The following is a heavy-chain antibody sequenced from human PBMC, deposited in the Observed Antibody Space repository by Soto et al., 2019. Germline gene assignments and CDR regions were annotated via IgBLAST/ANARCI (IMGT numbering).Heavy chain of an antibody. CDR1: GYSFTSYW. J-gene: IGHJ6*03. CDR2: IYPGDSDT. D-gene: IGHD4-4*01. V-gene: IGHV5-51*01. Sequence: PGESLKISCKGSGYSFTSYWIGWVRQMPGKGLEWMGIIYPGDSDTRYSPSFQGQVTISADKSISTAYLQWSSLKASDTAMYYCARRRTTVTNIWPGRYYYYMDVWGKGTTVTVSS. CDR3: ARRRTTVTNIWPGRYYYYMDV.